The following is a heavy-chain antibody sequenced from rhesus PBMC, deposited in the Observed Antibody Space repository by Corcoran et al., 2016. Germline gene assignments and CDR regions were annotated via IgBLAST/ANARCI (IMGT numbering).Heavy chain of an antibody. V-gene: IGHV4-160*01. CDR3: ARDGYSLNY. CDR1: GGSISDSYY. Sequence: QVQLQESGPGLVKPLETLSLTCTVSGGSISDSYYCSCIRHPPGKGLEWMGRLYCSGGSTDYNPSLKSRVTISRDTSKNQFSLKLSSVTAADTAVYYCARDGYSLNYWGQGVLVTVSS. CDR2: LYCSGGST. D-gene: IGHD5-24*01. J-gene: IGHJ4*01.